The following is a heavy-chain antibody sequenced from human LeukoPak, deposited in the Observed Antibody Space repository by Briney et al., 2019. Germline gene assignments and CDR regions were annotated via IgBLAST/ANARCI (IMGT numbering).Heavy chain of an antibody. D-gene: IGHD3-10*01. CDR2: ISGSGGST. J-gene: IGHJ4*02. Sequence: GGSLRLSCAASGFDFSSNWMHWVRHAPGKGLEWVSAISGSGGSTYYADSVKGRFTISRDNSKNTLYLQMNSLRAEDTAVYYCAKEPLWFGESHFDYWGQGTLVTVSS. CDR1: GFDFSSNW. V-gene: IGHV3-23*01. CDR3: AKEPLWFGESHFDY.